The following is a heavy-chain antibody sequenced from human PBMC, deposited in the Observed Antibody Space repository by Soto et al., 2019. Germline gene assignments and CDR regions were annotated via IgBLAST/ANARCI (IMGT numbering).Heavy chain of an antibody. J-gene: IGHJ4*02. CDR2: IIPLLSTS. Sequence: QVQLEQSGAEVKKPGSSERVSCKASGGPFSNDIITWVRQAPGQGLEWMGRIIPLLSTSTYAHNFQGRLTITADRSTGTAYMDLKNLTSADTAVYYCARDSPIGSTFSGYDAIDYWGQGTRITVSS. CDR1: GGPFSNDI. D-gene: IGHD5-12*01. V-gene: IGHV1-69*08. CDR3: ARDSPIGSTFSGYDAIDY.